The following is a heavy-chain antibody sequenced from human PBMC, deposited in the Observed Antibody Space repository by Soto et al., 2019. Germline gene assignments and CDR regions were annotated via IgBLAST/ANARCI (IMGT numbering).Heavy chain of an antibody. CDR2: ISTSGGNR. J-gene: IGHJ4*02. V-gene: IGHV3-23*01. CDR3: AKERAARGIDY. Sequence: EVRLLESGGGLVQPGGSLRLSCAASGFTYTNYAMTWVRQTPGKGLEWVSTISTSGGNRYYADSVKGRFTISRDNSENTVYLQMNSLRVDDTPLYYCAKERAARGIDYWGPGTLVTVSS. D-gene: IGHD6-6*01. CDR1: GFTYTNYA.